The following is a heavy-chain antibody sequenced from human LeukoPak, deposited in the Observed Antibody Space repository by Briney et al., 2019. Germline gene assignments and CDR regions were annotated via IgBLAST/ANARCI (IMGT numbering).Heavy chain of an antibody. V-gene: IGHV1-18*01. J-gene: IGHJ4*02. CDR1: GHTFPSYG. Sequence: ASVKVSCKASGHTFPSYGITWVRQAPGLGLEWMGWISVYNGKANYAQNLQGRATMTADTSTSTVYMELRSLRSDDTAVYYCGSSAAYYYDSGAYLDYWGQGTLVTVSS. CDR3: GSSAAYYYDSGAYLDY. CDR2: ISVYNGKA. D-gene: IGHD3-22*01.